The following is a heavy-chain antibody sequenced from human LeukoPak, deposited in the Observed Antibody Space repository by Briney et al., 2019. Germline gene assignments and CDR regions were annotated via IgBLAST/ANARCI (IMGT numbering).Heavy chain of an antibody. CDR2: INHSGST. CDR1: GGSFRGYY. D-gene: IGHD5-24*01. CDR3: ARGRWLRGAFDI. J-gene: IGHJ3*02. V-gene: IGHV4-34*01. Sequence: PSETLSLTSADYGGSFRGYYWSWIRQPPGKGLEWLGEINHSGSTNYTPSLKSRVTILVDTSKNQFSLKLSSVTAADTAVYYCARGRWLRGAFDIWGQGTMVTVSS.